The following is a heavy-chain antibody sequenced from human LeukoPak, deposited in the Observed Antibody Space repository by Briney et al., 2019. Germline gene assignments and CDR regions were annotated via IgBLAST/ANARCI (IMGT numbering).Heavy chain of an antibody. D-gene: IGHD1-26*01. Sequence: GASVKVSCKVSGYTLTELSMHWVRQAPGKGLEWMGGFDPEDGETICAQKFQGRVTMTEDTSTDTAYMELSSLRSEDTAVYYCATTSGSLAWFDPWGQGTLVTVSS. J-gene: IGHJ5*02. V-gene: IGHV1-24*01. CDR3: ATTSGSLAWFDP. CDR1: GYTLTELS. CDR2: FDPEDGET.